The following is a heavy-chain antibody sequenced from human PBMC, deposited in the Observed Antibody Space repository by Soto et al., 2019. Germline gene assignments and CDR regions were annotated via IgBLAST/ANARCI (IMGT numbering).Heavy chain of an antibody. CDR1: GGSISSYY. D-gene: IGHD3-22*01. J-gene: IGHJ4*02. CDR3: ASLAYYYDSSGTPRGVALDY. Sequence: TSETLSLTCTVAGGSISSYYWSWIRQPPGKGLGWIGYIYYSGSTNYNPSLKSRVTISVDTSKNQFSLKLSSVTAADTAVYYCASLAYYYDSSGTPRGVALDYWGQGTLVTVSS. V-gene: IGHV4-59*08. CDR2: IYYSGST.